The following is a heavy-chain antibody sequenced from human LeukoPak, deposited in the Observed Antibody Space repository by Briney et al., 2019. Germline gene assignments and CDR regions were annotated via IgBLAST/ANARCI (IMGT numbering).Heavy chain of an antibody. CDR1: GFPFSYYA. V-gene: IGHV3-23*01. J-gene: IGHJ4*02. CDR3: AKGGYNYGYVDY. Sequence: GGPLRLSCAASGFPFSYYAMAWVRQAPGKGLEWVSSISGGSTYYADSVKGRFTISRDNSKNTLYLQMNSLRAEDTAVYYCAKGGYNYGYVDYWGQGTLVTVSS. D-gene: IGHD5-18*01. CDR2: ISGGST.